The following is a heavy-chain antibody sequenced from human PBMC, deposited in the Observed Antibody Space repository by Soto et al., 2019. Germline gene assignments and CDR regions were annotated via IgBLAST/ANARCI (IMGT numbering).Heavy chain of an antibody. CDR2: ISAYNGNT. J-gene: IGHJ4*02. V-gene: IGHV1-18*01. Sequence: ASVKVSCRASGYTFASYAISWMRQAPGQGLEWMGWISAYNGNTNYAQKLQGRVTMTTDTSTSTAYMELRSLRSDDTAVYYCARDPPPPDYWGQGTLVTVSS. CDR1: GYTFASYA. CDR3: ARDPPPPDY.